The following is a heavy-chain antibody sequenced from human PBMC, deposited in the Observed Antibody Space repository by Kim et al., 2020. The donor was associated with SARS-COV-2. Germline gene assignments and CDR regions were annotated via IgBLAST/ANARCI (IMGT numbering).Heavy chain of an antibody. J-gene: IGHJ4*02. V-gene: IGHV4-59*01. CDR3: AGRGHQPGY. D-gene: IGHD2-2*01. CDR1: GGSISNYY. Sequence: SETLSLTCTVSGGSISNYYWSWIRQPPGKGLEWIGYIYYTGSTNYNPSLKSRVTISVDTSKNQFSLKLSSVTAADTAVYYCAGRGHQPGYWGQGTLVTVSS. CDR2: IYYTGST.